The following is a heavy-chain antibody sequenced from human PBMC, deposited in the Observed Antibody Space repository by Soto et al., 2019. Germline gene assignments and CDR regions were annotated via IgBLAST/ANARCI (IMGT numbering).Heavy chain of an antibody. CDR1: GYTFSSYA. J-gene: IGHJ6*02. Sequence: QVQLVQSGAEGKKHGASVRVSCKASGYTFSSYAITWVRQAHGQGLEWMGWISAYNGNTNYAQKVQGRVTMTTDTSTSTAYMELRSLRSDDTAVYYCGRVGTVTATYYYYGLDVWGQGTTVTVSS. CDR3: GRVGTVTATYYYYGLDV. V-gene: IGHV1-18*01. CDR2: ISAYNGNT. D-gene: IGHD4-17*01.